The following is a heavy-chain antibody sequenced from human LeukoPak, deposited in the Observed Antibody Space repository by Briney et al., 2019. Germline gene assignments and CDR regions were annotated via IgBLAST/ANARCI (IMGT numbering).Heavy chain of an antibody. Sequence: PGGSLRLSCSASGFTFGDYAMSWDRQAPGKGLEGVGFIRSKAYGGTTEYAASVKGRFTISRDDSKSIAYLQMNSLKTEDTAVYYCTTRPSSSWYPGDFQHWGQGTLVTVSS. CDR1: GFTFGDYA. CDR2: IRSKAYGGTT. J-gene: IGHJ1*01. V-gene: IGHV3-49*04. CDR3: TTRPSSSWYPGDFQH. D-gene: IGHD6-13*01.